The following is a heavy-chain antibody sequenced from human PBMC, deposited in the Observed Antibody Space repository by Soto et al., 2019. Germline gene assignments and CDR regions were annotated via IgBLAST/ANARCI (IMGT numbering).Heavy chain of an antibody. CDR1: GGSISSGDYY. D-gene: IGHD6-19*01. CDR3: ALTPPIEVAGTDF. V-gene: IGHV4-30-4*01. J-gene: IGHJ4*02. CDR2: IDYSGST. Sequence: TLSLSCTVSGGSISSGDYYWSWIRQPPGKGLEWIGYIDYSGSTYYNPSLKSRVTISVDTSKNQFSLKLISVTAADTAVYYCALTPPIEVAGTDFWGQGALVTVSS.